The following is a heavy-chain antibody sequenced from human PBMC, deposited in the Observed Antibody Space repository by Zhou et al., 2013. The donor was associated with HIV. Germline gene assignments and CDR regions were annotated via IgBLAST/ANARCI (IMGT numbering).Heavy chain of an antibody. J-gene: IGHJ5*02. V-gene: IGHV1-69*15. Sequence: QVQLVQSGAEVKKPGASLKVSCKASGYTFTSYGISWVRQAPGQGLEWMGRIIPIFGTANYAQKFQGRVTITADESTSTAYMELSSLRSEDTAVYYCARDRDCSSTSCYYWFDPWGQGTLVTVSS. CDR1: GYTFTSYG. CDR2: IIPIFGTA. D-gene: IGHD2-2*01. CDR3: ARDRDCSSTSCYYWFDP.